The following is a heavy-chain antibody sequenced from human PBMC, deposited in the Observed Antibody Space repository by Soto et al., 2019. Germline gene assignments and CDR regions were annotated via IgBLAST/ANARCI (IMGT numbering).Heavy chain of an antibody. Sequence: EVQLLESGGNLVQPGGSLRLSCAASGFTFSNYAMSWVRQAPEKGLEWVSSTSATGGSTSYADSVKGRFTISRDNAKNTLYLQMNSLRTEDTAVYYCAKPRTTYDFWSGDKRGAFDIWGQGTMVTVSS. CDR3: AKPRTTYDFWSGDKRGAFDI. V-gene: IGHV3-23*01. CDR1: GFTFSNYA. CDR2: TSATGGST. D-gene: IGHD3-3*01. J-gene: IGHJ3*02.